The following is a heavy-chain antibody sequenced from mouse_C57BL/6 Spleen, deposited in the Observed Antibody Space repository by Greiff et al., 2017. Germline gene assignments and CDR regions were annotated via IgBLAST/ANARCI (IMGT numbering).Heavy chain of an antibody. V-gene: IGHV1-15*01. CDR2: IDPETGGT. Sequence: QVQLQQSGAELVRPGASVTLSCKASGYTFTDYEMHWVKQTPVHGLEWIGAIDPETGGTAYNQKFKGKDILTADKSSSTAYMELRSLTSEDSAVYYCTREGLLRPRFDYWGQGTTLTVSS. CDR3: TREGLLRPRFDY. J-gene: IGHJ2*01. CDR1: GYTFTDYE. D-gene: IGHD2-3*01.